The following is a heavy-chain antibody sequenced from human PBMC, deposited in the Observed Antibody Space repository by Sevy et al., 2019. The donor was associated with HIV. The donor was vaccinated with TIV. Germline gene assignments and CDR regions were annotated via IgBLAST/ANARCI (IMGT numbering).Heavy chain of an antibody. V-gene: IGHV4-59*01. D-gene: IGHD7-27*01. CDR2: ISYTGAT. CDR1: DGTISTYY. J-gene: IGHJ6*02. CDR3: ARELGRDYYYAMDV. Sequence: SETLSLICNVSDGTISTYYWSWIRQPPGKGLEGIGYISYTGATNYSPSLKSRVTISVDTFKNQVSLRLSSVTTADTAVYYCARELGRDYYYAMDVWGQGTTVTVSS.